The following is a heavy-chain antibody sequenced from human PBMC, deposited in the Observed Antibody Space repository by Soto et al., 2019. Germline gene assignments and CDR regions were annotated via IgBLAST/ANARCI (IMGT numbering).Heavy chain of an antibody. CDR2: IDPSDSYT. CDR1: SFTSYW. D-gene: IGHD6-6*01. J-gene: IGHJ6*02. CDR3: ARLSIAARRYYYGMDV. V-gene: IGHV5-10-1*01. Sequence: SFTSYWISWVRQMPGKGLEWMGRIDPSDSYTNYSPSFQGHVTISADKSISTAYLQWSSLKASDTAMYYCARLSIAARRYYYGMDVWGQGTTVTVSS.